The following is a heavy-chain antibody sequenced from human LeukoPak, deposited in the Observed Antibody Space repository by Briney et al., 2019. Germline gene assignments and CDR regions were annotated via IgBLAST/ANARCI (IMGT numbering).Heavy chain of an antibody. Sequence: GGSLRLSCAASGFTFSSYAMSWVRQTPGKGLEWVSGISGSGGNTYYADSVKGRFAISRDNSKNTLYLQMNSLRAEDTAVYNCAKDLSPMTTVTTWFDYWGQGTLVTVSS. D-gene: IGHD4-17*01. J-gene: IGHJ4*02. CDR1: GFTFSSYA. CDR2: ISGSGGNT. V-gene: IGHV3-23*01. CDR3: AKDLSPMTTVTTWFDY.